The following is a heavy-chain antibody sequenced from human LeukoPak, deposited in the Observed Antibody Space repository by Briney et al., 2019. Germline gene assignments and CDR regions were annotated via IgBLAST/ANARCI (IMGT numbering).Heavy chain of an antibody. V-gene: IGHV3-7*03. CDR3: VRVSSRGTPMAPVDY. CDR2: INSDGSEG. J-gene: IGHJ4*02. Sequence: GGSLRLSCAVSGFTFSGFWMSWSRQAPGKGLEWVASINSDGSEGYYADVVKGRFTISRDNAKNSLYLQINSLRAEDTAVYYCVRVSSRGTPMAPVDYWGQGTLVTVSS. CDR1: GFTFSGFW. D-gene: IGHD5-18*01.